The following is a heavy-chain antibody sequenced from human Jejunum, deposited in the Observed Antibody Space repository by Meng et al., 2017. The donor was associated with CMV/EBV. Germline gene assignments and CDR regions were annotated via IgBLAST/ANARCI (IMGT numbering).Heavy chain of an antibody. CDR3: ARFSATGAYYYGMDV. V-gene: IGHV4-59*01. D-gene: IGHD1-1*01. CDR2: IYYSGST. CDR1: GAPISRYY. J-gene: IGHJ6*02. Sequence: GAPISRYYWSWIRQPLGKGLVWIGFIYYSGSTSYNPSLESRVTMSADTSRNQVSMNLKSVTAADTGVYYCARFSATGAYYYGMDVWGQGTTVTVSS.